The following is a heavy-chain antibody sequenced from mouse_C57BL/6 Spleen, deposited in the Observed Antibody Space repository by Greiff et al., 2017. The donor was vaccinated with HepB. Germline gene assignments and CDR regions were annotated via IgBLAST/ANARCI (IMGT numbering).Heavy chain of an antibody. J-gene: IGHJ1*03. CDR1: GFSLTSYG. CDR2: IWRGGST. V-gene: IGHV2-5*01. D-gene: IGHD1-1*01. Sequence: QVQLKQSGPGLVQPSQSLSITCTVSGFSLTSYGVHWVRQSPGKGLEWLGVIWRGGSTDYNAAFMSRLSITKDNSKSQVFLKMNSLQADDTAIYYCASHYYGSSSSYWYFDVWGTGTTVTVSS. CDR3: ASHYYGSSSSYWYFDV.